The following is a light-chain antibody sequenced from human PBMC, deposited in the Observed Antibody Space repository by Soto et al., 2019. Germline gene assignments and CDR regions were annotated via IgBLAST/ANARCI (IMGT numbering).Light chain of an antibody. J-gene: IGKJ5*01. Sequence: IVCTKSPGTLSLSPEESATLSCRASQSVSGHYLAWYQQKPGQAPRLLIYDASKRATGNPARFRGRGSGTDFALNSSSLESENFAIYYCHPRCNWPPFGHGARLE. CDR2: DAS. V-gene: IGKV3-11*01. CDR3: HPRCNWPP. CDR1: QSVSGHY.